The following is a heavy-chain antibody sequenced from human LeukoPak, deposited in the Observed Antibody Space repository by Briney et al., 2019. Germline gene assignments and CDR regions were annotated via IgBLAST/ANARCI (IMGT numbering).Heavy chain of an antibody. CDR1: GFTFSDYY. Sequence: GGSLTLSCAASGFTFSDYYMSWIRQAPGKGLEWVSYISSSGSTIYYTDSVKGRFTISRDNAKNSLYLQINSLRAAETAVYYCARGPLYIAAAGWFETWGEGTLGTVSS. CDR2: ISSSGSTI. CDR3: ARGPLYIAAAGWFET. J-gene: IGHJ5*02. D-gene: IGHD6-13*01. V-gene: IGHV3-11*01.